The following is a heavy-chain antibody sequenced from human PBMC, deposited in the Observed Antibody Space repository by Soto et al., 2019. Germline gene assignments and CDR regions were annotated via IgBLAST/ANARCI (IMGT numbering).Heavy chain of an antibody. J-gene: IGHJ3*01. CDR1: GYTFTGYY. Sequence: QVQLVQSEAEVRQPGASVKVSCTASGYTFTGYYLHWLRQAPGQGLEWMGWINPTSGGTRYAQKFQGWVTVTRDTSNRTAYMEVTSLKFDDTAVYFCARGFGRNSWHKARNPFDLWGQGTLVTVSS. CDR3: ARGFGRNSWHKARNPFDL. D-gene: IGHD1-26*01. V-gene: IGHV1-2*04. CDR2: INPTSGGT.